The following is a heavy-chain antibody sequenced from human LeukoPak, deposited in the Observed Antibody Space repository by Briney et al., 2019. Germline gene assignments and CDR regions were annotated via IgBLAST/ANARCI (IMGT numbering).Heavy chain of an antibody. Sequence: PGGSLRLSCAASSFTFSSYWMTWVRQAPGKGLDWVANIKQDGSEIYYVDSVKGRFTISRDNAKNSLYLQMNSLRAEDTAVYYCARGVLRYFDWLLEILDHFDYWGQGTLVTVSS. CDR2: IKQDGSEI. J-gene: IGHJ4*02. CDR3: ARGVLRYFDWLLEILDHFDY. CDR1: SFTFSSYW. D-gene: IGHD3-9*01. V-gene: IGHV3-7*01.